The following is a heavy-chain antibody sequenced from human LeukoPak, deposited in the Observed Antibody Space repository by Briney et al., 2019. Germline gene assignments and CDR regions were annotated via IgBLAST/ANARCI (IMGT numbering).Heavy chain of an antibody. CDR3: ARDTSMVRGPESYYYYGMDV. CDR1: GYTFTSYA. CDR2: INAGNGNT. D-gene: IGHD3-10*01. V-gene: IGHV1-3*01. Sequence: ASVKVSCKASGYTFTSYAMHWVRQAPGQRLEWMGWINAGNGNTKYSQKFQGRVTITRDTSASTAYMELSSLRSEDTAVYYCARDTSMVRGPESYYYYGMDVWGQGTTVTVSS. J-gene: IGHJ6*02.